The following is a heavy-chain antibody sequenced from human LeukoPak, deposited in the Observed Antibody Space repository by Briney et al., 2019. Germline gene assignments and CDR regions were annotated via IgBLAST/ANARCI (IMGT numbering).Heavy chain of an antibody. D-gene: IGHD6-13*01. CDR2: IYYSGST. Sequence: PSETLSLTCTVSGGSISSYYWSWIRQPPGKGLEWIGYIYYSGSTNYNPSLKSRVTISVDTSKNQFSLKLSSVTAADTAVYYCARQGSSSSEYFDYWGQGTPVTVSS. CDR3: ARQGSSSSEYFDY. V-gene: IGHV4-59*08. CDR1: GGSISSYY. J-gene: IGHJ4*02.